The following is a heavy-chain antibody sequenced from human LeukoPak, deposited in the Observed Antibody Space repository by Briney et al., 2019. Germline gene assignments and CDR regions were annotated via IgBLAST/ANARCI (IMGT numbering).Heavy chain of an antibody. D-gene: IGHD2-2*01. J-gene: IGHJ6*03. V-gene: IGHV4-38-2*01. Sequence: KSSETLSLTCAVSGYSISSGYYWGWIRPPPGKGLEWTGSIYHSGSTYYNPSLKSRVTILVDTSKNQFSLKLSSVTAADTAVYYCATIPIVVVPAAMGDYYYYYMDVWGKGTTVTVSS. CDR3: ATIPIVVVPAAMGDYYYYYMDV. CDR1: GYSISSGYY. CDR2: IYHSGST.